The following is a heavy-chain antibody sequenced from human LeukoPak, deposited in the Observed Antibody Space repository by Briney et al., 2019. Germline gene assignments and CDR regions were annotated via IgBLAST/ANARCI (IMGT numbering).Heavy chain of an antibody. J-gene: IGHJ6*03. CDR3: ARGAARYYYYYYYMDV. CDR2: IIPIFGTA. CDR1: GGTFSSYA. D-gene: IGHD6-6*01. V-gene: IGHV1-69*01. Sequence: SVKVSCKASGGTFSSYAISWVRQAPGQGLEWMGGIIPIFGTANYAQKFQGRVTITADESTSTAYMELSSLRSEDTAAYYCARGAARYYYYYYYMDVWGKGTTVTVSS.